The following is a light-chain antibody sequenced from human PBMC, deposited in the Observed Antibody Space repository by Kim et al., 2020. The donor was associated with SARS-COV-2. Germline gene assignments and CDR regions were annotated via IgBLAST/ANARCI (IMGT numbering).Light chain of an antibody. V-gene: IGLV4-60*03. J-gene: IGLJ3*02. CDR3: ETWDSDNGV. CDR2: VEGEGGC. Sequence: VKMSCTLRRGNSSYIDEWQQKEPGKAPRYLMKVEGEGGCSKGSGGQDRCSGSSYGADRYLTSANLQSEDEDDYNSETWDSDNGVFGGGTQLTVL. CDR1: RGNSSYI.